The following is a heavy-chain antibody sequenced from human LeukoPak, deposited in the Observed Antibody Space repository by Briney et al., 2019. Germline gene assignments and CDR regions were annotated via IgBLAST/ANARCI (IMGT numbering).Heavy chain of an antibody. CDR1: GFMFSHYA. CDR3: AMGYTVFGVVNYFDY. CDR2: ITAGGGTT. J-gene: IGHJ4*02. D-gene: IGHD3-3*01. Sequence: GGSLRLSCAASGFMFSHYAMSWVRQPPGKGLEWVSGITAGGGTTDYADSVKGRFTISRDNSKNTLYLQMNSLRAEDTAVYYCAMGYTVFGVVNYFDYWGQGTLVTVSS. V-gene: IGHV3-23*01.